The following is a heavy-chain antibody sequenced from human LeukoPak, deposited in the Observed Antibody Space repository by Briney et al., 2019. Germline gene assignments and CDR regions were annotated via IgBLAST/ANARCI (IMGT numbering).Heavy chain of an antibody. V-gene: IGHV1-46*01. CDR3: ARVLSPDYGGNEGDY. CDR1: GYTFTSYY. CDR2: INSSGGST. D-gene: IGHD4-23*01. J-gene: IGHJ4*02. Sequence: GASVKVSCKASGYTFTSYYMHWVRQAPGQGLEWMGIINSSGGSTSYAQKFQGRVTMTRDTSTSTVYMELSSLRSEDTAVYYCARVLSPDYGGNEGDYWGQGTLVTVSS.